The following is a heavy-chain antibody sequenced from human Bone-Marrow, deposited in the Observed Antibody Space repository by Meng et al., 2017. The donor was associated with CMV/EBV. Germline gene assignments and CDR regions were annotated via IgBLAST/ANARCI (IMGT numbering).Heavy chain of an antibody. CDR1: GFTFSSYA. CDR2: ISYDGSNK. V-gene: IGHV3-30*04. D-gene: IGHD1-26*01. CDR3: ASGSQGSIFDY. J-gene: IGHJ4*02. Sequence: GESLKISCAASGFTFSSYAMHWVRQAPGKGLEWVAVISYDGSNKYYADSVKGRFTISRDNAKNSLYLQMNSLRDEDTAVYYCASGSQGSIFDYWGQGTLVTVSS.